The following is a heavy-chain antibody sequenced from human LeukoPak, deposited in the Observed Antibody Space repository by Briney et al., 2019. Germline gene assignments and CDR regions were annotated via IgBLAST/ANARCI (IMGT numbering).Heavy chain of an antibody. CDR3: EGSGDYDY. J-gene: IGHJ4*02. CDR2: ISGSGGST. Sequence: GGSLRLSCAASGFIFSNYGMNWVRQAPGKGLEWVSAISGSGGSTYYADSVKGRFTISRDNSKNTLYLQMNSLRAEDTAVYYCEGSGDYDYWGQGTLVTVSS. CDR1: GFIFSNYG. V-gene: IGHV3-23*01. D-gene: IGHD4-17*01.